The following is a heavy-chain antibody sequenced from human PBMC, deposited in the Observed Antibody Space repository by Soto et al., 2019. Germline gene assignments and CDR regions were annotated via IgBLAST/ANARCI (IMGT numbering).Heavy chain of an antibody. Sequence: EVQLLESGGGLVQPGGSLRLSCAASGFTFSSYAMSWVRQAPGKGLEWVSAISGSVGSTYYADSVKGRFTISRDNSKNTLYLQMNSLRAEDTAVYYCAKVATSSSWYRGNYFDYWGQGTLVTVSS. CDR3: AKVATSSSWYRGNYFDY. V-gene: IGHV3-23*01. D-gene: IGHD6-13*01. J-gene: IGHJ4*02. CDR2: ISGSVGST. CDR1: GFTFSSYA.